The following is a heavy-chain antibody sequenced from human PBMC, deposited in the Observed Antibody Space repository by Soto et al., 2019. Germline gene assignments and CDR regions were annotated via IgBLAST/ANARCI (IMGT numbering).Heavy chain of an antibody. D-gene: IGHD2-21*02. Sequence: ASVKVSCKPSGYTFNTSYLHWVRQAPGQALEWMGVIHPSGGGTTYAQKFLGRVTVTRDTSTSTVFMELSSLRSDDTAVYYCARGGHIAVVTASFDYWGQGTLVTVSS. CDR2: IHPSGGGT. CDR1: GYTFNTSY. J-gene: IGHJ4*02. V-gene: IGHV1-46*02. CDR3: ARGGHIAVVTASFDY.